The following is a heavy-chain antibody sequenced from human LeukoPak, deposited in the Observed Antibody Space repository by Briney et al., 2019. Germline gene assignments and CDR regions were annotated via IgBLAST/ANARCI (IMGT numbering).Heavy chain of an antibody. CDR2: IIPIFGTA. CDR1: GGTFSSYA. Sequence: SVKVSCKASGGTFSSYAISWVRQAPGQGLEWLGGIIPIFGTANYAQKFQGRVTITADESTSTAYMELSSLRSEDTAVYYCARALSVPNLGYYYYYYMDVWGKGTTVTVSS. D-gene: IGHD7-27*01. CDR3: ARALSVPNLGYYYYYYMDV. J-gene: IGHJ6*03. V-gene: IGHV1-69*13.